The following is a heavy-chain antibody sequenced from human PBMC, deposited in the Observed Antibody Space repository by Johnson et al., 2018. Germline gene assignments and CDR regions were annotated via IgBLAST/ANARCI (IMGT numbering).Heavy chain of an antibody. V-gene: IGHV4-34*01. Sequence: QVQLQQWGAGLLKPSETLSLTCAVYGGSFSGYYLSWIRQPPGKGLEWIGEINHSGSTNYNPSLKSRVTISVDTSKNQFSLKLSSVTAADTAVYYCARGGRERAFAIWGQGTMVTVSS. D-gene: IGHD1-26*01. CDR1: GGSFSGYY. CDR2: INHSGST. J-gene: IGHJ3*02. CDR3: ARGGRERAFAI.